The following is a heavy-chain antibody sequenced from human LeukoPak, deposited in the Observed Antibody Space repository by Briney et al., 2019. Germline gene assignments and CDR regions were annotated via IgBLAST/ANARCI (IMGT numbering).Heavy chain of an antibody. CDR1: GYTFTSYD. J-gene: IGHJ4*02. CDR3: ARVGSGWMRANDY. CDR2: MNPNSGNT. D-gene: IGHD6-19*01. V-gene: IGHV1-8*01. Sequence: ASVNVSCKASGYTFTSYDINGVRQAPGQGLEWMGWMNPNSGNTGYAQKFQGTVTMTRNTSISTAYMELSSLRSEDTAAYYCARVGSGWMRANDYWGQGTLVTVSS.